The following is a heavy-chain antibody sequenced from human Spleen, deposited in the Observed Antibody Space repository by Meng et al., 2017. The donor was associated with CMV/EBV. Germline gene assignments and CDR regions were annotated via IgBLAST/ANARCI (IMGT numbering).Heavy chain of an antibody. CDR1: GFTFKNAW. V-gene: IGHV3-23*01. CDR2: ISGSGGST. CDR3: AKDLFNWYFDL. J-gene: IGHJ2*01. Sequence: SCAASGFTFKNAWMSWVRQAPGKGLEWVSAISGSGGSTYYADSVKGRFTISRDNSKNTLYLQMNSLRAEDTAVYYCAKDLFNWYFDLWGRGTLVTVSS.